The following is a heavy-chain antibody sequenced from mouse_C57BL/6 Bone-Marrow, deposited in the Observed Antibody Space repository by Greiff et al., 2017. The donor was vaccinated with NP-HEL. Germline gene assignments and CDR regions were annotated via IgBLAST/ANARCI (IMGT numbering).Heavy chain of an antibody. J-gene: IGHJ1*03. V-gene: IGHV2-5*01. CDR3: AKKGVVAGNWYFDV. D-gene: IGHD1-1*01. Sequence: QVQLQQSGPGLVQPSQSLSITCTVSGFSLTSYGVHWVRQSPGKGLEWLGVIWSGGSTVYNAAFMSRLSITKDNSKSQVFFKMNSLQADDTAIDYCAKKGVVAGNWYFDVWGTGTTVTVSS. CDR2: IWSGGST. CDR1: GFSLTSYG.